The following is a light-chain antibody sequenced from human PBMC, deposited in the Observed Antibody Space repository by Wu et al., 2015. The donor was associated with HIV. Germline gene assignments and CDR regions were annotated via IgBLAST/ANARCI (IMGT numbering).Light chain of an antibody. CDR2: AAS. CDR3: QQSYYTPWT. J-gene: IGKJ1*01. V-gene: IGKV1-39*01. CDR1: QNIGNY. Sequence: DIQMTHSPPSLSASVGDRVTITCRASQNIGNYLNWYQQKPGKVPKLLIYAASNLHSGAPSRFSGSGSGADFTLTISSLQLEDFATYYCQQSYYTPWTFGQGTRVEI.